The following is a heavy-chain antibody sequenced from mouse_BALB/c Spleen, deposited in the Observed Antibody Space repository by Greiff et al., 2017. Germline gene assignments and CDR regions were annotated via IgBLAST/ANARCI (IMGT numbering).Heavy chain of an antibody. Sequence: EVQLVESGGDLVKPGGSLKLSCAASGFTFSSYGMSWVRQTPDKRLEWVATISSGGSYTYYPDSVKGRFTISRDNAKNTLYLQMSSLKSEDTGMYYCARHDLDYWGQGTTLTVSS. CDR2: ISSGGSYT. CDR3: ARHDLDY. J-gene: IGHJ2*01. CDR1: GFTFSSYG. V-gene: IGHV5-6*01.